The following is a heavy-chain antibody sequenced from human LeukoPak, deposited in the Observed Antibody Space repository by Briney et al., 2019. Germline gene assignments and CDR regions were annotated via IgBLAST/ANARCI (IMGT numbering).Heavy chain of an antibody. CDR1: GFTFSSYS. CDR3: AKSSGSSGYYTEGY. D-gene: IGHD3-22*01. Sequence: GGSLRLSCAASGFTFSSYSMNWVRQAPGKGLEWVSSISSSSSYIYYADSVKGRFTISRDNAKNSLYLQMNSLRAEDTAVYYCAKSSGSSGYYTEGYWGQGTLVTVSS. CDR2: ISSSSSYI. V-gene: IGHV3-21*01. J-gene: IGHJ4*02.